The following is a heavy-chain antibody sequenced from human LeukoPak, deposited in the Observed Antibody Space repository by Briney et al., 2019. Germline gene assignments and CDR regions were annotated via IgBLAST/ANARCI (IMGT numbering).Heavy chain of an antibody. Sequence: PAGPLRLSCAATGFTFSDEYLSWIRQAPGKGLEWVSYISSSSSYTNYADSVKRRFTISRDNAKNSLSLQLNSLRAEDTAVYYCARTRGRGSGGHFDIWGQGTMVTVSS. J-gene: IGHJ3*02. V-gene: IGHV3-11*06. CDR2: ISSSSSYT. CDR3: ARTRGRGSGGHFDI. CDR1: GFTFSDEY.